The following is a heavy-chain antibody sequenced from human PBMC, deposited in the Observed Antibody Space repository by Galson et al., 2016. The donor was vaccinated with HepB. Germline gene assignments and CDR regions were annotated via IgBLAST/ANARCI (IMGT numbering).Heavy chain of an antibody. V-gene: IGHV1-46*01. CDR1: GYSFTAFH. Sequence: SVKVSCKASGYSFTAFHMNWVRRAPGQGLEWMGIINPSRGVTVYTPSLQGRVAFTTDTSTRTIYMHLSGLRSEDTAIYYCARARRAVAARRKDYYDNGMDVWGQATPVTVSS. D-gene: IGHD6-6*01. CDR3: ARARRAVAARRKDYYDNGMDV. CDR2: INPSRGVT. J-gene: IGHJ6*02.